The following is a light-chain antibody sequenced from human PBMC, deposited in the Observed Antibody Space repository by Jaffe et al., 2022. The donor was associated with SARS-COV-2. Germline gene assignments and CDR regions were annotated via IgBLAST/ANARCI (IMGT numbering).Light chain of an antibody. J-gene: IGKJ1*01. CDR2: GTS. CDR1: QSVSSSY. V-gene: IGKV3-20*01. Sequence: EIVLTQSPGTLSLSPGEGASLSCRASQSVSSSYLAWYQQKPGQAPRLLIYGTSNRATGIPDRFSGSGSGTEFSLTISRLEPEDFAVYYCQHYGDSRTFGQGTQVEVK. CDR3: QHYGDSRT.